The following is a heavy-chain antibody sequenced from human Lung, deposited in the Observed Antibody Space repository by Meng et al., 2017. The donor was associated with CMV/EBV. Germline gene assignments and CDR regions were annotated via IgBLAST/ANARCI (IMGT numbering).Heavy chain of an antibody. CDR3: AKTFYGSGSRVEWGFDP. V-gene: IGHV3-23*01. Sequence: GESXKIPRAASGFTFSIYAMNRVRQAPGKGLEWVSVFSGSGDNTYYADSVKGRFTISRDNSKNTLYLQMNSLRAEDTAVYYCAKTFYGSGSRVEWGFDPWGQGALVTVSS. J-gene: IGHJ5*02. D-gene: IGHD6-19*01. CDR2: FSGSGDNT. CDR1: GFTFSIYA.